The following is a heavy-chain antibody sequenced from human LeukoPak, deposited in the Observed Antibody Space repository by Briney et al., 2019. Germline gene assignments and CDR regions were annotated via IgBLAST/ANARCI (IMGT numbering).Heavy chain of an antibody. D-gene: IGHD3-3*01. CDR1: GGSISSSSYY. CDR2: IYYSGST. V-gene: IGHV4-39*07. CDR3: AREERITIFGVVRSTYYDILTGHPDAFDI. Sequence: PSETLSLTCTVSGGSISSSSYYWDWIRQPPGKGLEWIGSIYYSGSTYYNPSLKSRVTISVDTSKNQFSLKLSSVTAADTAVYYCAREERITIFGVVRSTYYDILTGHPDAFDIWGQGTMVTVSS. J-gene: IGHJ3*02.